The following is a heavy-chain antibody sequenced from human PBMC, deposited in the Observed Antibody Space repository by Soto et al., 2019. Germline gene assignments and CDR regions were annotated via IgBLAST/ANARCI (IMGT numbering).Heavy chain of an antibody. Sequence: QVQLVESGGGVVQPGRSLRLSCAASGFTFSSYGMHWVRQAPGKGLEWVAVIWYDGSNKYYADSVKGRFTICRDNSKNTLYLQMNSLRAEDTAVYYCARPRIAVGSDAFDIWGQGTMVTVSS. CDR3: ARPRIAVGSDAFDI. V-gene: IGHV3-33*01. J-gene: IGHJ3*02. CDR2: IWYDGSNK. D-gene: IGHD6-19*01. CDR1: GFTFSSYG.